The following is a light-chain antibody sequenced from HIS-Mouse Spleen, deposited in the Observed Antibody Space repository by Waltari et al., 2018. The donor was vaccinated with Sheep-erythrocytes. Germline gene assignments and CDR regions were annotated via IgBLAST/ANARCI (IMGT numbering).Light chain of an antibody. V-gene: IGLV2-11*01. J-gene: IGLJ1*01. Sequence: QSPLTQPPSVSGSPGQSVTIPSPGPSSTVGGYNLFPWYQQHPGKAPKLMIYDVSKRPSGVPDRFSGSKSGNTASLTISGLQAEDEADYYCCSYAGSYNHVFATGTKVTVL. CDR3: CSYAGSYNHV. CDR2: DVS. CDR1: SSTVGGYNL.